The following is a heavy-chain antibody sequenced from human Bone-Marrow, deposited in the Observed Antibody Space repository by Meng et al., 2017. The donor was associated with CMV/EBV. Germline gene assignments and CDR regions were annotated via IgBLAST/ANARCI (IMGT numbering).Heavy chain of an antibody. V-gene: IGHV4-61*01. J-gene: IGHJ4*02. Sequence: TVSGGSGSSGSYYWSWIRQPPGKGLEWIGYIYYSGSINYNPSLKSRVTISVDTSKNQFSLKLSSVTAADTAVYYCARSMINWNYFDYWGQGTLVTVSS. CDR1: GGSGSSGSYY. CDR2: IYYSGSI. CDR3: ARSMINWNYFDY. D-gene: IGHD1-20*01.